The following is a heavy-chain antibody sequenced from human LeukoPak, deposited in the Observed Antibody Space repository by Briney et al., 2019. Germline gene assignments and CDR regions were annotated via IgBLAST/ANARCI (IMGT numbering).Heavy chain of an antibody. CDR1: GFTFKSYA. CDR3: AKEGSVCTNGICRYFDY. V-gene: IGHV3-23*01. D-gene: IGHD2-8*01. Sequence: GGSLRLSCTTSGFTFKSYAMTWVRQAPGKGLEWVSSIRDSGDSTYYTDSVKGRFTISRDNAKNSLYLQMDSLKAEDTALYYCAKEGSVCTNGICRYFDYWGQGTLVTVSS. J-gene: IGHJ4*02. CDR2: IRDSGDST.